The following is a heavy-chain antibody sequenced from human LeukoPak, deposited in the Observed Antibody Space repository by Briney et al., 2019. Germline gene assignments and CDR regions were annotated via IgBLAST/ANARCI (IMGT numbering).Heavy chain of an antibody. CDR1: GFTVSSNY. Sequence: GGSLRLSCAASGFTVSSNYMSWVRQGPGKGLECVSVISNDGDTYYADSVKGRFTISRDTSKNTVSLQMNSLRAEDTAVYYCAKERKTYYYDTNAFDYWGQGTLVTVSS. V-gene: IGHV3-53*01. D-gene: IGHD3-22*01. J-gene: IGHJ4*02. CDR3: AKERKTYYYDTNAFDY. CDR2: ISNDGDT.